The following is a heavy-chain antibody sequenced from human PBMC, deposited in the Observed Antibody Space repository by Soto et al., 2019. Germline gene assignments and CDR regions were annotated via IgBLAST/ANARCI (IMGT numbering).Heavy chain of an antibody. J-gene: IGHJ3*01. CDR1: GDSPNSGDYY. CDR2: IHHSGRT. V-gene: IGHV4-31*11. D-gene: IGHD3-16*02. Sequence: PSETLSLTCAVFGDSPNSGDYYWTWIRQHAGKGLEWIGHIHHSGRTHYNPSLMSRVDISLDTSKNQLSLTLTFVTAADTAVYSCARAPRLTKVVGVIPEGAGAFEVWGQGTMVTVSS. CDR3: ARAPRLTKVVGVIPEGAGAFEV.